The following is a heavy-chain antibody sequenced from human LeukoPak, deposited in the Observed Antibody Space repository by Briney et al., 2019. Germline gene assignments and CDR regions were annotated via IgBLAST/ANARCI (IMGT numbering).Heavy chain of an antibody. J-gene: IGHJ5*02. CDR2: ISGHTVTT. D-gene: IGHD1-7*01. Sequence: PGASLRLSCAASGFTFSSYVMNWVRQAPGKGLEWVSSISGHTVTTYYADSVKGRFTISRDNSKNTLYLQMNSLRAEDTAIYYCARGQNYKEPTVFDPWGQGTLVTVSS. V-gene: IGHV3-23*01. CDR1: GFTFSSYV. CDR3: ARGQNYKEPTVFDP.